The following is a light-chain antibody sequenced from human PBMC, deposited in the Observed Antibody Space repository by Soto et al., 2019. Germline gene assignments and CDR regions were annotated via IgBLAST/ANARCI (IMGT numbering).Light chain of an antibody. Sequence: QSALTQPASVSGSPGQSITISCTGTSRDVGGYNYVSWYQQHPGKAPKLMIYDVRNRPSGVSNRFSGSNSVNTASLTISRLQAEDAADYYGCSYTGIMTYVFGTGSKVPVL. CDR1: SRDVGGYNY. V-gene: IGLV2-14*01. CDR3: CSYTGIMTYV. J-gene: IGLJ1*01. CDR2: DVR.